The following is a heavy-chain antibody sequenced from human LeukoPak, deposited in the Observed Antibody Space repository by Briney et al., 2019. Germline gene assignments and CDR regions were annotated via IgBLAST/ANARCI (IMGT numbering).Heavy chain of an antibody. V-gene: IGHV4-39*01. CDR3: AISPLRWLQSSDY. CDR2: IYYSGST. D-gene: IGHD5-24*01. J-gene: IGHJ4*02. CDR1: GGSISSSSYY. Sequence: SETLSLNCTVSGGSISSSSYYWGWIRQPPGKGLEWIGSIYYSGSTYYNPSLKSRVTISVDTSKNQFSLKLSSVTAADTAVYYCAISPLRWLQSSDYWGQGTLVTVSS.